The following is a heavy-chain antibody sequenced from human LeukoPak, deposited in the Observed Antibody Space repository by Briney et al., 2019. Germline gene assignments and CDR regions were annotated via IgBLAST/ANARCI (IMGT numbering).Heavy chain of an antibody. D-gene: IGHD3-9*01. J-gene: IGHJ4*02. CDR2: ISGSGGST. CDR1: GFTFSSYA. Sequence: GGSLRLSCAASGFTFSSYAMSWVRQAPGKGLEWVSAISGSGGSTYYADSVKGRFTISRDNSKNTLYPQMNSLRAEDTAVYYCAKDPDYDILTGVMWGQGTLVTVSS. CDR3: AKDPDYDILTGVM. V-gene: IGHV3-23*01.